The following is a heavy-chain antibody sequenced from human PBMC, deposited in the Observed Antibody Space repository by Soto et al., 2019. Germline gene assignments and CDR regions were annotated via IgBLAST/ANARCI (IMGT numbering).Heavy chain of an antibody. Sequence: VQLLASGGGLVQPGGSLRLSCAGSGFPFSYSVLSWVRHAPGQGLEWVSAINDRGTTYYADSVQGRFTISRDNSKNTLYLQMNSLRADDTAVYYCANIRVMVDSWRQGSLVTVSS. CDR1: GFPFSYSV. D-gene: IGHD2-8*01. CDR3: ANIRVMVDS. J-gene: IGHJ4*02. CDR2: INDRGTT. V-gene: IGHV3-23*01.